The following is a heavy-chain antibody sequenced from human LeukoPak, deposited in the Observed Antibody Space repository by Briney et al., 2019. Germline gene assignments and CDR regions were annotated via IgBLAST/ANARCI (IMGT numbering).Heavy chain of an antibody. J-gene: IGHJ5*02. CDR3: ARDPRATTVTTYWFDR. CDR1: GFTFSSYA. Sequence: SVKVSCKASGFTFSSYAISWVRQAPGQGLEWMGRIIPIFGTANYPQKLQGRVTITTDESTSTAYMELSSLRSEDTAVYYCARDPRATTVTTYWFDRWGEGTLVSVSS. V-gene: IGHV1-69*05. CDR2: IIPIFGTA. D-gene: IGHD4-17*01.